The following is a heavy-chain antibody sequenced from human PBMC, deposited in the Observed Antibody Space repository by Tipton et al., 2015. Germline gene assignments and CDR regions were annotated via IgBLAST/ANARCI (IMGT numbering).Heavy chain of an antibody. Sequence: TLSLTCTVSGGSVSSGSYYWSWIRQPPGKGLEWIGYISYTENTHNNPSLKSRVTISLDTSKNQFSLKLTSVTAADTAVYYCACQDYDSLTRDYQTVDYWGQGTLVTVSS. CDR1: GGSVSSGSYY. CDR3: ACQDYDSLTRDYQTVDY. D-gene: IGHD3-9*01. J-gene: IGHJ4*02. V-gene: IGHV4-61*01. CDR2: ISYTENT.